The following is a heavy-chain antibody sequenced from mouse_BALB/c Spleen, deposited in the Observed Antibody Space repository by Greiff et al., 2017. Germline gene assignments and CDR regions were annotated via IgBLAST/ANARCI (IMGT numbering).Heavy chain of an antibody. CDR2: IYPGDGDT. Sequence: VQLQQSGAELVRPGSSVKISCKASGYAFSSYWMNWVKQRPGQGLEWIGQIYPGDGDTNYNGKFKGKATLTADKSSSTAYMQLSSLTSEDSAVYFCARSAYDYAMDYWGQGTSVTVSS. CDR3: ARSAYDYAMDY. D-gene: IGHD1-2*01. V-gene: IGHV1-80*01. CDR1: GYAFSSYW. J-gene: IGHJ4*01.